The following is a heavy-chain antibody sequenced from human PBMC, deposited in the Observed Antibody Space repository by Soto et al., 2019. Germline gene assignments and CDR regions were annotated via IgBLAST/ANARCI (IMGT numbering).Heavy chain of an antibody. CDR2: VYHDGRT. Sequence: SETLSLTCAVSGGSISSDNWWSWVRQSPGKGLEWIGEVYHDGRTNYNPSLKSRVAISVDKSKNQFSLKLTSVTAADTAVYYCATMVRGVPYYYYYGMDVWGQGTTVTVSS. J-gene: IGHJ6*02. CDR1: GGSISSDNW. V-gene: IGHV4-4*02. D-gene: IGHD3-10*01. CDR3: ATMVRGVPYYYYYGMDV.